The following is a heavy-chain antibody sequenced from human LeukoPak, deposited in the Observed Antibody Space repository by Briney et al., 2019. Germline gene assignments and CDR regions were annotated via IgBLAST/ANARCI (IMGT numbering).Heavy chain of an antibody. J-gene: IGHJ4*02. D-gene: IGHD1-26*01. V-gene: IGHV1-46*01. CDR3: ARVDGSYTVDY. CDR1: GYTFTGYY. Sequence: ASVKVSCKVSGYTFTGYYLHWVRQAPGQGLEWMGIINPSGGSTSYAQKFQGRVTMTRDTSTSTVYMELSSLRSEDTAVYYCARVDGSYTVDYWGQGTLVTVSS. CDR2: INPSGGST.